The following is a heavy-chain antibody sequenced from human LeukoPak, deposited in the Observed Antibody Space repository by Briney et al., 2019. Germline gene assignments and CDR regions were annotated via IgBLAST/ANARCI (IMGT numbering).Heavy chain of an antibody. V-gene: IGHV1-18*01. Sequence: ASVKVSCKASGYTFTSYGISWMRQAPGQGLEWMGWISAYNGNTNYAQKLQGRVTMTTDTSTSTAYMELRSLRSDDTAVYYCARGYYYDSSGAFDYWGQGTLVTVSS. J-gene: IGHJ4*02. CDR1: GYTFTSYG. CDR3: ARGYYYDSSGAFDY. D-gene: IGHD3-22*01. CDR2: ISAYNGNT.